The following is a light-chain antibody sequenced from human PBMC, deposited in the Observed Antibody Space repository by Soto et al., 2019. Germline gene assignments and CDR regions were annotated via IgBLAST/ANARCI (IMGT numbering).Light chain of an antibody. J-gene: IGKJ2*01. CDR1: QSVNLN. CDR2: GAS. CDR3: QHYGSPPTYT. Sequence: EIMMTQSPGTLSVSPGEGATLSCTASQSVNLNLAWYQQKPGQPPRLLLYGASTRATGIPDRFSGSGSGTDFSLTISRLEPEDFAVYYCQHYGSPPTYTFGQGTKVDIK. V-gene: IGKV3-20*01.